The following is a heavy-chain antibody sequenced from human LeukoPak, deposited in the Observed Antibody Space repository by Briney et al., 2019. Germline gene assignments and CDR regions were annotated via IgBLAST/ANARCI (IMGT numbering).Heavy chain of an antibody. CDR1: GGTFSSYA. CDR3: ARDEGARPGIATADP. V-gene: IGHV1-69*13. D-gene: IGHD6-13*01. J-gene: IGHJ5*02. Sequence: ASVKVSCKASGGTFSSYAISWVRQAPGQGLEWMGGIIPIFGTANYAQKFQGRDTITADESTSTAYMELSSVRSEDTAVYYCARDEGARPGIATADPWGQGTLVTVSS. CDR2: IIPIFGTA.